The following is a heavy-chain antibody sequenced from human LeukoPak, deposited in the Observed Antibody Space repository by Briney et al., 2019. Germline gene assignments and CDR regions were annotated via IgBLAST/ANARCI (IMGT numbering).Heavy chain of an antibody. CDR1: GGTFSSYT. V-gene: IGHV1-69*02. J-gene: IGHJ4*02. CDR2: IIPILGIA. Sequence: ASVKVSCKXSGGTFSSYTISWVRQAPGQGLEWMGRIIPILGIANYSQKFQGRVTITADKSTSQAYMELSSLRSEDTAVYYCAGGKTPVLRFLEWLDYWGQGTLVTVSS. D-gene: IGHD3-3*01. CDR3: AGGKTPVLRFLEWLDY.